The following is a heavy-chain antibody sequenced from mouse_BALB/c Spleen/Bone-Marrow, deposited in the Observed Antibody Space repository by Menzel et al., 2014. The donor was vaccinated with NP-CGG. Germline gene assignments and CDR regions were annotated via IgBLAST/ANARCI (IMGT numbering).Heavy chain of an antibody. Sequence: VKVVESGPGLVAPSQSLSITCTVSGFSLTSYGVHWVRQPPGKGLEWLEVIWAGGSTNYNSALMARLSISKDNSKSQVFLKMNSLQTDDTAMYYCARPTPRYFAMDYWGQGTSVTVSS. D-gene: IGHD2-10*01. J-gene: IGHJ4*01. CDR3: ARPTPRYFAMDY. CDR2: IWAGGST. V-gene: IGHV2-9*02. CDR1: GFSLTSYG.